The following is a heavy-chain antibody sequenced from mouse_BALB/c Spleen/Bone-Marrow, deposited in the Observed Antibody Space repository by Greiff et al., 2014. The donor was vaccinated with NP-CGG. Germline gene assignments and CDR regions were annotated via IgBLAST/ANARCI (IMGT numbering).Heavy chain of an antibody. CDR1: GYSFTSYW. CDR2: IYPGNSDT. D-gene: IGHD2-1*01. J-gene: IGHJ3*01. CDR3: TGYGNYVETSFAY. V-gene: IGHV1-5*01. Sequence: EVQRVESGTVLARPGASVKVSCKASGYSFTSYWMHWVKQRPGQGLEWIGAIYPGNSDTRYNQKFKGKAKLTAVTSASTAYMELSSLTNEDSAVYYCTGYGNYVETSFAYWGQGTLVTVSA.